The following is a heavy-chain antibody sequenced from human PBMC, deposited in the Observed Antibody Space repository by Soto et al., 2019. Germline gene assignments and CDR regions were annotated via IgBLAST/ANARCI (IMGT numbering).Heavy chain of an antibody. J-gene: IGHJ4*02. CDR1: GFTFSSYG. CDR2: IWYDGSNK. D-gene: IGHD2-8*01. Sequence: QVQLVESGGGVVQPGRSLRLSCAASGFTFSSYGMHWVRQAPGKGLEWVAVIWYDGSNKYYADSVKGRFTISRDNSKNTLYLQMNSLRAEDTAVYYCAWGRYCTNGVCYPDYWGQGTLVTVSS. CDR3: AWGRYCTNGVCYPDY. V-gene: IGHV3-33*01.